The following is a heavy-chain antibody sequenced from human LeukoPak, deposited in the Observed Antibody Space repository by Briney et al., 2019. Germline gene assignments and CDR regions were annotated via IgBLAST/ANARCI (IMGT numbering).Heavy chain of an antibody. V-gene: IGHV3-30*02. J-gene: IGHJ5*02. CDR1: GFTFSSYG. D-gene: IGHD3-10*01. Sequence: PGGSLRLSCAVSGFTFSSYGMHWVRQAPGKGLKWVAFIRYDGSNKYYADSVKGRFTISRDNSMNTLYLQMNSLRDEDTAVYYCAKDYSKTSYYGSGTYYRPNWFDPWGQGTLVTVSS. CDR3: AKDYSKTSYYGSGTYYRPNWFDP. CDR2: IRYDGSNK.